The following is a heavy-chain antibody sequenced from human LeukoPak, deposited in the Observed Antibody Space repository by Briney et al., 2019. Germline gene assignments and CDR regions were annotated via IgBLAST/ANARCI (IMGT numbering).Heavy chain of an antibody. J-gene: IGHJ4*02. CDR1: GFTFSSYA. Sequence: GGSLRLSCAASGFTFSSYAMHWVRQAPGKGLEWVAVISYDGSNKYYADSVKGRFTISRDNSKNTLYLQMNSLRAEDTAVYYCASNFGSGTTLWGQGTLVTVSS. CDR3: ASNFGSGTTL. CDR2: ISYDGSNK. D-gene: IGHD3-10*01. V-gene: IGHV3-30-3*01.